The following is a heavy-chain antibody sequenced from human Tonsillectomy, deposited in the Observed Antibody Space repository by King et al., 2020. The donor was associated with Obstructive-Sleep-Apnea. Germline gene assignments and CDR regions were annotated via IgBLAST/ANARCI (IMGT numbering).Heavy chain of an antibody. J-gene: IGHJ4*02. CDR3: ARAFLSYSSSWYIGY. V-gene: IGHV3-13*01. D-gene: IGHD6-13*01. CDR1: GFTFSSND. Sequence: VQLVESGGGLLQPGGSLRLSCAASGFTFSSNDMHWVRQATGKGLEWVSGIVPAGDTYYQGSVKGRFTISRENAKNSLYLQMNSLRAGDTAVYYCARAFLSYSSSWYIGYWGQGTLVTVSS. CDR2: IVPAGDT.